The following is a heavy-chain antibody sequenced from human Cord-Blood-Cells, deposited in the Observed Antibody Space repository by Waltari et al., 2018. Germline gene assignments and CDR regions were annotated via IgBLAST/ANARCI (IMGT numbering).Heavy chain of an antibody. D-gene: IGHD6-13*01. CDR3: AGYSSSWYLGNY. Sequence: EVQLVESGGGLVKPGGSLRLSGAASGFTSSSYSMNWVGQAPGKGLEWVSSISSSSSYIYYADSVKGRFTISRDNAKNSLYLQMNSLRAEDTAVYYCAGYSSSWYLGNYWGQGTLVTVSS. J-gene: IGHJ4*02. CDR2: ISSSSSYI. CDR1: GFTSSSYS. V-gene: IGHV3-21*01.